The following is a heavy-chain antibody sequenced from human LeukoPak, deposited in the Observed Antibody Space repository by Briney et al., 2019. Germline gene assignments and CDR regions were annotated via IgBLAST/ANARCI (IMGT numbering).Heavy chain of an antibody. D-gene: IGHD2-2*01. V-gene: IGHV3-23*01. Sequence: GGSLRLSCAASGFTFSSYAMSWVRQAPGEGLEWVSAISGSGGSTYYADSVKGWFTISRDNSKNTLYLQMNSLRAEDTAVYYCAKGALPAATSRGNYYYYYYMDVWGKGTTVTVSS. CDR1: GFTFSSYA. J-gene: IGHJ6*03. CDR3: AKGALPAATSRGNYYYYYYMDV. CDR2: ISGSGGST.